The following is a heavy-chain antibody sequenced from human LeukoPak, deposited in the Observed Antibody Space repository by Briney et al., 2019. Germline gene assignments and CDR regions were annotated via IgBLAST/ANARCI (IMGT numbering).Heavy chain of an antibody. D-gene: IGHD4-17*01. J-gene: IGHJ4*02. V-gene: IGHV4-39*01. CDR2: IYYSGGT. Sequence: SETLSLTCTASGGSISSSSYYWGWIRQPPGKGLEWIGSIYYSGGTYYNPSLKSRVTISVDTSKNQFSLKLSSVTAADTAVYYCARQGSLFYGDYERVDYWGQGTLVTVSS. CDR1: GGSISSSSYY. CDR3: ARQGSLFYGDYERVDY.